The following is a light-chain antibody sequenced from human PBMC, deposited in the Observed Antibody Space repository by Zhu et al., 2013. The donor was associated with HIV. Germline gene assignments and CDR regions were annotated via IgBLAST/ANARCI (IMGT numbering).Light chain of an antibody. CDR3: MQNLQTTWT. Sequence: DILMTQSPLYLSVTLGESATISCTSSQSLLHGNGYNYVDWYLQRPGQSPQVLIYLGSNRASGVPGRFSGSGSGTNFTLKITRVEAGDVGSYFCMQNLQTTWTFGQGTRVDIK. V-gene: IGKV2-28*01. CDR2: LGS. J-gene: IGKJ1*01. CDR1: QSLLHGNGYNY.